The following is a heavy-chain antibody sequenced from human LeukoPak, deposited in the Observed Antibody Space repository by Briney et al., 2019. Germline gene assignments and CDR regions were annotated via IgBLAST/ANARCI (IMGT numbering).Heavy chain of an antibody. V-gene: IGHV3-11*01. D-gene: IGHD3-10*01. CDR1: GFTFSDYY. CDR2: ISSSGTTI. Sequence: GGSLRLSCAASGFTFSDYYMSWIRQPPGKGLKWVSYISSSGTTIYYADSVRGRFTVSRDNAKNSLYLQMDSLSAEDTAVYYCASLRGVNRWGQGTLVTVSS. J-gene: IGHJ5*02. CDR3: ASLRGVNR.